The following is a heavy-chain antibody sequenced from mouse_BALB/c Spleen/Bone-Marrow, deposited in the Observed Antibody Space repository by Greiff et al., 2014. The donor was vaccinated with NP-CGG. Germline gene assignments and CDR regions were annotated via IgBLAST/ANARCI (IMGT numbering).Heavy chain of an antibody. CDR2: IDPANGNT. J-gene: IGHJ4*01. D-gene: IGHD1-2*01. CDR3: ASATTATYYAMDY. Sequence: EVKLVESGAELVKPGASVKLSCTASGFNIKDTYMHWVKQRPEQGLEWIGRIDPANGNTKYDPKFQGKAIITTDTSSNTAYLQVSSLTSEDTAVYYCASATTATYYAMDYWGQGTSVTVSS. V-gene: IGHV14-3*02. CDR1: GFNIKDTY.